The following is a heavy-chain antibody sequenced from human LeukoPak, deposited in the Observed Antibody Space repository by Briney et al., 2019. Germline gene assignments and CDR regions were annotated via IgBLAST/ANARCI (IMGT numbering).Heavy chain of an antibody. CDR3: AKYSRTADNGSGSYYKVLFDP. V-gene: IGHV4-34*01. CDR2: STHSGTT. CDR1: GGSFSGYY. D-gene: IGHD3-10*01. J-gene: IGHJ5*02. Sequence: PSETLSLTCAVYGGSFSGYYWSWIRQAPGKGLEWIGESTHSGTTNYNPSLKSRVTISVDTSKKQVSLKMSSVTAADTALYYCAKYSRTADNGSGSYYKVLFDPWGQGTLVTVSS.